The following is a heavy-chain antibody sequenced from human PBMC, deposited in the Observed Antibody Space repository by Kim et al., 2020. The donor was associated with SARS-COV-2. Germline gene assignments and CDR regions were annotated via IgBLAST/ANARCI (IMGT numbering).Heavy chain of an antibody. V-gene: IGHV1-69*13. Sequence: SVKVSCKASGGTFSSYAISWVRQAPGQGLEWMGGIIPIFGTANYAQKFQGRVTITADESTSTAYMELSSLRSEDTAVYYCARVRFLEWLFAYYYGMDVWGQGTTVTVSS. CDR2: IIPIFGTA. CDR3: ARVRFLEWLFAYYYGMDV. CDR1: GGTFSSYA. J-gene: IGHJ6*02. D-gene: IGHD3-3*01.